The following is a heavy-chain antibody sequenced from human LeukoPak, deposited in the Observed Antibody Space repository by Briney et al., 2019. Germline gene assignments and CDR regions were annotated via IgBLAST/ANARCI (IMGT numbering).Heavy chain of an antibody. Sequence: ASVKVSCKASGYTFTSYGISWVRQAPGQGLEWMGWISAYNGNTNYAQKLQGRVTMTTDTSTSTAYMELRSLRSDDTAVYYCARVGSDCSGGSCYSEWFDPWGQGTLVTVSS. CDR1: GYTFTSYG. CDR3: ARVGSDCSGGSCYSEWFDP. J-gene: IGHJ5*02. V-gene: IGHV1-18*01. D-gene: IGHD2-15*01. CDR2: ISAYNGNT.